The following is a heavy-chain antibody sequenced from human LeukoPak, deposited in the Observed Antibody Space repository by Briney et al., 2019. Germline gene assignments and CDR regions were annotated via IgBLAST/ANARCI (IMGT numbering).Heavy chain of an antibody. CDR2: INPNSGGT. J-gene: IGHJ4*02. V-gene: IGHV1-2*02. D-gene: IGHD1-1*01. Sequence: ASVKVSCKASGYTFTGYYMHWVRQAPGQGLEWMGWINPNSGGTNYAQKFQGRVTMTRDTSISTAYMELSRLRSDDTAVYYCAVEGAGLSVEYYFDYWGQGTLVTVSS. CDR3: AVEGAGLSVEYYFDY. CDR1: GYTFTGYY.